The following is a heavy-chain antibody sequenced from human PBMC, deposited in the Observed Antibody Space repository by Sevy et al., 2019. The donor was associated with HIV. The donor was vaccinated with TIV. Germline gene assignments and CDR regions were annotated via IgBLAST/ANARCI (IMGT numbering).Heavy chain of an antibody. CDR1: GLTFRIYS. D-gene: IGHD3-22*01. J-gene: IGHJ4*02. CDR2: ISSSSSYK. CDR3: ARESLDSTGYPFDS. Sequence: GGSLRLSCVASGLTFRIYSMNWVRQAPGKGLEWVSSISSSSSYKYHADSLKGRFTISRDNAKNSLYLQMNSLRAEDTAVYYCARESLDSTGYPFDSWGQRTLVTVSS. V-gene: IGHV3-21*01.